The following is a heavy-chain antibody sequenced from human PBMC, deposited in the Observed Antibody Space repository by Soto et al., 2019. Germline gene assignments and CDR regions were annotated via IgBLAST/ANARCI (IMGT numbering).Heavy chain of an antibody. CDR3: ARRKKYYYDSSGYLDY. CDR1: GGSFSGYD. D-gene: IGHD3-22*01. CDR2: INHSGST. Sequence: SETLSLTCAVYGGSFSGYDWSWIRQPPGKGLEWIGEINHSGSTNYNPSLKSRVTISVDTSKNQFSLKLSSVTAADTAVYYCARRKKYYYDSSGYLDYWGQGTLVTVSS. J-gene: IGHJ4*02. V-gene: IGHV4-34*01.